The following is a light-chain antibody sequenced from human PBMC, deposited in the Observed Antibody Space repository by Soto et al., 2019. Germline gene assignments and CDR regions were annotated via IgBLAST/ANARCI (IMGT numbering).Light chain of an antibody. J-gene: IGLJ1*01. Sequence: QSALTQPASVSGSPGQSITISCTGTSSDVGGYNYVSWYQQHPRKAPKLMIYDVSNRPSGVSNRFSGSKSGNTGSLTISGLQDEDEADYYCSSYPSSSPYVFGTGTKLTVL. CDR3: SSYPSSSPYV. CDR1: SSDVGGYNY. CDR2: DVS. V-gene: IGLV2-14*01.